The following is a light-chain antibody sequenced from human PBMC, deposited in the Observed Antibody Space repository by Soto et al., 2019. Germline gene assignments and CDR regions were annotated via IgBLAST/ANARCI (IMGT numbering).Light chain of an antibody. J-gene: IGKJ4*01. V-gene: IGKV3-15*01. CDR1: QSVSSN. Sequence: EIVMTQSPVTLSESPGERATLSCRASQSVSSNLAWYQQKPGQAPRLLIYGASTRATGIPARFSGSGSGADFTLTISSLEPEDFALYYCQQHINWPLTFGGGTKVDIK. CDR2: GAS. CDR3: QQHINWPLT.